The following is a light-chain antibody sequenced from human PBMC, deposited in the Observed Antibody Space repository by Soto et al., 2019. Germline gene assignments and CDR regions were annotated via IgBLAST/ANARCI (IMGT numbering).Light chain of an antibody. V-gene: IGKV2-28*01. J-gene: IGKJ1*01. Sequence: DIVLTQSPLSLPVTPGEPASISCRSSQSLLRNRYNYLDWYLQKPGQSPQLLIYVGFNRASGVPDRFSGSGSGTDFTLKISRVEAEDVGVYYCMQALQTPRTFGQGTKVEIK. CDR2: VGF. CDR3: MQALQTPRT. CDR1: QSLLRNRYNY.